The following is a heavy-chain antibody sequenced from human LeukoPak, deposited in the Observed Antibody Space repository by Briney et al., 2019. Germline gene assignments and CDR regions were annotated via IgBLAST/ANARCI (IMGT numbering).Heavy chain of an antibody. Sequence: SETLSLTCTVSGGSINSYYWSWIRQPPGKGLEWIGYVYYSGSTNYNPSLKSRVTISVDTSKNQFSLKLSSVTAADTAVHYCARQGNSYGKFDYWGQGTLVTVSS. V-gene: IGHV4-59*08. CDR2: VYYSGST. D-gene: IGHD5-18*01. J-gene: IGHJ4*02. CDR3: ARQGNSYGKFDY. CDR1: GGSINSYY.